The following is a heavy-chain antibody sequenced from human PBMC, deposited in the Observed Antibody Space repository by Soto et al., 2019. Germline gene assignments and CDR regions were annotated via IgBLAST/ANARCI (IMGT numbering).Heavy chain of an antibody. Sequence: GGSLRLSCAASGFTFSSYSMNWVRQAPGKGLEWVSYISSSSSTIYYADSVKGRFTISRDNAKNSLYLQMNSLRAEDTAVYYCARDLVAATAHPYYFDYWGQGTLVTVSS. V-gene: IGHV3-48*01. J-gene: IGHJ4*02. CDR1: GFTFSSYS. CDR2: ISSSSSTI. CDR3: ARDLVAATAHPYYFDY. D-gene: IGHD2-15*01.